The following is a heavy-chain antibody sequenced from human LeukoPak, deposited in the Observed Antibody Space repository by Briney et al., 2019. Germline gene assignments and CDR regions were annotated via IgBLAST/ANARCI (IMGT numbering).Heavy chain of an antibody. CDR2: IRYDGGST. CDR3: ARVLTVRGVIRNYFDY. D-gene: IGHD3-10*01. CDR1: GFTFSSYG. V-gene: IGHV3-33*01. J-gene: IGHJ4*02. Sequence: GGSLRLSCAASGFTFSSYGMHWVRQAPGKGLEWVAAIRYDGGSTYYADSVKGRFTISRDNSKNTLYLQMNSLRAEDTAVYYCARVLTVRGVIRNYFDYWGQGTLVTVSS.